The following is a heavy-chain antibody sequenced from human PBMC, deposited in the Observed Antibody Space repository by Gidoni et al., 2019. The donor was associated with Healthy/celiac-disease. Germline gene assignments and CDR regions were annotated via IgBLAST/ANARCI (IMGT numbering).Heavy chain of an antibody. Sequence: QVQLQESGPGLVKPSATLSLTCTVSGYPISSGYYWGGIRQPPGKGLEWMWSIYHSGSTYYNPSLKSRVTISVDTSKNQFSLKLSSVTAADTAVYYCARAPQGYCSSTSCYTHDYWGQGTLVTVSS. J-gene: IGHJ4*02. V-gene: IGHV4-38-2*02. D-gene: IGHD2-2*02. CDR3: ARAPQGYCSSTSCYTHDY. CDR2: IYHSGST. CDR1: GYPISSGYY.